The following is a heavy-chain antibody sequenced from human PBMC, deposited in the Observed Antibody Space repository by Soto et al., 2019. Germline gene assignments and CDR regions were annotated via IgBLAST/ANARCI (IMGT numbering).Heavy chain of an antibody. V-gene: IGHV3-48*01. D-gene: IGHD6-19*01. CDR3: ASYYSGSGWYFDY. CDR1: GFTFSSYS. J-gene: IGHJ4*02. CDR2: ISSSSSTI. Sequence: GGSLRLSCAASGFTFSSYSMNWVRQAPGKGLEWVSYISSSSSTIYYADSVKGRFTISRDNAKNSLYLQMNSLRAEDTAVYYCASYYSGSGWYFDYWGQGTLVTVSS.